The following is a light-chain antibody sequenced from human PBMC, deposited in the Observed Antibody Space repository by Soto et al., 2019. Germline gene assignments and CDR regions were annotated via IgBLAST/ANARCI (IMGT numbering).Light chain of an antibody. J-gene: IGLJ3*02. CDR3: CSYVGISPLV. V-gene: IGLV2-23*02. CDR1: SSDVGSYNL. Sequence: QSALTQPASVSGSPGQSITISCTGTSSDVGSYNLVSWYQHHPGEAPKLMIHEVTKRLSGVSNRFSGSTSGNTASLKISGLHAEDEADYCSCSYVGISPLVLGGRSKLTVL. CDR2: EVT.